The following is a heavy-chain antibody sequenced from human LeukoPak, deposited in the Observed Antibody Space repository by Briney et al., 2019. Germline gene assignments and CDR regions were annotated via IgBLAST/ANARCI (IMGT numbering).Heavy chain of an antibody. V-gene: IGHV1-69*01. CDR3: ARGGSFKSPLFDY. Sequence: ISXVRQAPGQGLEWMGGIIPIFGTANYAQKFQGRVTITADESTSTAYMELSSLRSEDTAVYYCARGGSFKSPLFDYWGQGTLVTVSS. D-gene: IGHD1-26*01. CDR2: IIPIFGTA. J-gene: IGHJ4*02.